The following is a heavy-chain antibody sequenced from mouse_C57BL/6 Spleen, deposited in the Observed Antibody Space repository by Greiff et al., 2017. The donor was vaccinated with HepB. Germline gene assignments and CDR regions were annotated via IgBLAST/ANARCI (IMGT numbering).Heavy chain of an antibody. CDR3: ARSGYYCDY. CDR1: GFTFTDYY. D-gene: IGHD4-1*01. V-gene: IGHV7-3*01. CDR2: IRNKANGYTT. Sequence: EVMLVESGGGLVQPGGSLSLSCAASGFTFTDYYMSWVRQPPGKALEWLGFIRNKANGYTTEYSASVKGRFTISRDNSQSILYLQMNALRAEDSATYYCARSGYYCDYWGQGTTLTVSS. J-gene: IGHJ2*01.